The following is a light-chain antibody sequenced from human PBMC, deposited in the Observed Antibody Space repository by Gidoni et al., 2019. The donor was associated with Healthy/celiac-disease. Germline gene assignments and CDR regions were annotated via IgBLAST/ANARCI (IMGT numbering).Light chain of an antibody. CDR1: QSVSSSN. J-gene: IGKJ4*01. CDR3: QQYGSSPPLT. CDR2: GAS. V-gene: IGKV3-20*01. Sequence: IVLMHSLGTLSLSTGERATLSCRAGQSVSSSNFAWYQQKPGQAPRLLIYGASSRATGIPARFSGSGSGTDFTLTISRLEPEDFAVYYCQQYGSSPPLTFGGGTKVEIK.